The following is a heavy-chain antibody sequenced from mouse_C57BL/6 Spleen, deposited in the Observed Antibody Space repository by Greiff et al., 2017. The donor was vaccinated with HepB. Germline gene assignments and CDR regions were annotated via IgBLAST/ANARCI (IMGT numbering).Heavy chain of an antibody. CDR2: IDPSDSYT. CDR3: ARKGVYYYGSSSFAY. V-gene: IGHV1-69*01. D-gene: IGHD1-1*01. Sequence: QQSCKASGYTFTSYWMHWVKQRPGQGLEWIGEIDPSDSYTNYNQKFKGKSTLTVDKSSSTAYMQLSSLTSEDSAVYYCARKGVYYYGSSSFAYWGQGTLVTVSA. J-gene: IGHJ3*01. CDR1: GYTFTSYW.